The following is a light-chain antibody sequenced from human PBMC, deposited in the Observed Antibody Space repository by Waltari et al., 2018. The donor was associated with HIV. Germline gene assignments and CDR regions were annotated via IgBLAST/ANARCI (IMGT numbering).Light chain of an antibody. Sequence: SYVLTQPPSVSVAPGQTATITCGAHNIGSKSVHWYQQNAGQSPVLVVYDVSVRPSGTPERISGSKVGNTATLTISGVEAGDEADYYCHVWDSDTKHVLFGGGTKLTVL. CDR3: HVWDSDTKHVL. CDR2: DVS. CDR1: NIGSKS. V-gene: IGLV3-21*02. J-gene: IGLJ3*02.